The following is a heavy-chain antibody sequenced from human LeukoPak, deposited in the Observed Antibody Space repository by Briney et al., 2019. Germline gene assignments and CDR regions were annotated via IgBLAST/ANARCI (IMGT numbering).Heavy chain of an antibody. J-gene: IGHJ4*02. CDR1: GFTFSSYA. CDR2: ISGSGGST. CDR3: ARGATPDYYDSSGYYYDYFDY. Sequence: GGSLRLSCAASGFTFSSYAMNWVRQAPGKGLEWVSGISGSGGSTYYADSVKGRFTISRDNAKNSLYLQMNSLRAEDTAVYYCARGATPDYYDSSGYYYDYFDYWGQGTLVTVSS. D-gene: IGHD3-22*01. V-gene: IGHV3-23*01.